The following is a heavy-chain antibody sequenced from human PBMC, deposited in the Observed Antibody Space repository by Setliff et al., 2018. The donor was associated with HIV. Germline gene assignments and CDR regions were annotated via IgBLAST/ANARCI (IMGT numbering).Heavy chain of an antibody. CDR1: GFTFSTYS. CDR2: ITSNLNY. J-gene: IGHJ4*02. CDR3: AKGDSFVFSYVYPDY. Sequence: PGGSLRLSCAASGFTFSTYSLNWVRQAPGKGLEWVSYITSNLNYKYADSVKGRFTISRDNTKNSLYLQMNSLRAEDTAVYYCAKGDSFVFSYVYPDYWGPGTLVTVSS. D-gene: IGHD3-22*01. V-gene: IGHV3-21*05.